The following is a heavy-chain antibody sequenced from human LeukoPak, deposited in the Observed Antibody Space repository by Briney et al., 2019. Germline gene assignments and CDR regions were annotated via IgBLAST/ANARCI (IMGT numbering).Heavy chain of an antibody. CDR1: GFTFSLSW. D-gene: IGHD2-21*02. Sequence: AGSLRLSCAASGFTFSLSWMHWVRQLPGKGLLWVSRIGTDGSATYADSLRGRFTVSRQDDKDTLYLQMNGPRVADMGIYYCRRDSYKCGGDCSPFFAQWGQGTLVTVSS. CDR3: RRDSYKCGGDCSPFFAQ. J-gene: IGHJ4*02. CDR2: IGTDGSA. V-gene: IGHV3-74*01.